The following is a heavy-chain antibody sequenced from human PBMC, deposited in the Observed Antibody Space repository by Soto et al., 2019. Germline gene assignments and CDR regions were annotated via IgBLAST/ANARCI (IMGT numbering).Heavy chain of an antibody. Sequence: QVQLVQSGAEVRRPGSSVKVSCRASGCSFSDSAFSWLRQAPGQGLEWVGGIIPMVAATHYAQAVQGRVTITADASTSEVYLAVSSVTSGVSAVYFCARGGIVTLPAALSSYDDSTHYRFKSCGQGTL. V-gene: IGHV1-69*01. CDR3: ARGGIVTLPAALSSYDDSTHYRFKS. J-gene: IGHJ5*02. CDR1: GCSFSDSA. CDR2: IIPMVAAT. D-gene: IGHD3-16*02.